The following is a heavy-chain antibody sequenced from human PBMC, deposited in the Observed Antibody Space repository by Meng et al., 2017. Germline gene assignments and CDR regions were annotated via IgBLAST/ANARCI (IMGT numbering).Heavy chain of an antibody. D-gene: IGHD6-19*01. V-gene: IGHV7-4-1*02. CDR2: INTKTGKP. Sequence: GQLVQSGLELKEPGASVKVSFKASGYTCSTNVMNWVRQAPGQGLEWMGWINTKTGKPTYAQGFTGRLAFSLDTSASTAFLQINSLKAEDTAVYYCARAHSSGWYSFFDYWGQGTLVTVSS. CDR3: ARAHSSGWYSFFDY. CDR1: GYTCSTNV. J-gene: IGHJ4*02.